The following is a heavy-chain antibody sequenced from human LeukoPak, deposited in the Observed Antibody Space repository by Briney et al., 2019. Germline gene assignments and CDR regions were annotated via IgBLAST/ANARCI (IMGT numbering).Heavy chain of an antibody. CDR3: ARHGARYYSDY. J-gene: IGHJ4*02. D-gene: IGHD3-16*01. Sequence: SETLSLTCTVSGGSISSYYWSWIRQPPGKGLEWIGYIYYSGSTNYNPSLKSRVTISVDTSKNQFSLKLSSVTAADTAVYYCARHGARYYSDYWGQGTLVTVSS. CDR1: GGSISSYY. CDR2: IYYSGST. V-gene: IGHV4-59*08.